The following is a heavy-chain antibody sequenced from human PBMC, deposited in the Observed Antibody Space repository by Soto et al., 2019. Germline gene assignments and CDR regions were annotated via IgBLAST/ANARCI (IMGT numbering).Heavy chain of an antibody. D-gene: IGHD3-22*01. CDR1: GYTFTSYD. J-gene: IGHJ5*02. CDR3: ARDQNYYDSSGYPQRKNWFDP. Sequence: GASVKVSCKASGYTFTSYDINWVRQATGQGLEWMGWMNPNSGNTGYAQKFQGRVTMTRNTSISTAYMELSSPRSEDTAVYYCARDQNYYDSSGYPQRKNWFDPWGQGTLVTVSS. V-gene: IGHV1-8*01. CDR2: MNPNSGNT.